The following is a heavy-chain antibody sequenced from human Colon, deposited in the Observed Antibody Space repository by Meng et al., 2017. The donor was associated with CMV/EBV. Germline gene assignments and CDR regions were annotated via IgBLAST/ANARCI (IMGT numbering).Heavy chain of an antibody. CDR2: ISRSGDII. V-gene: IGHV3-48*03. Sequence: GESLKISCVASGFTFSSHEMNWVRQAPGKGLEWISYISRSGDIIYSADSVKGRFTISRDNANNSLYLQMNSLRAEDTAVYYCARTEYCGSTSCYSYYGMDVWGQGTTVTVSS. CDR1: GFTFSSHE. D-gene: IGHD2-2*02. J-gene: IGHJ6*02. CDR3: ARTEYCGSTSCYSYYGMDV.